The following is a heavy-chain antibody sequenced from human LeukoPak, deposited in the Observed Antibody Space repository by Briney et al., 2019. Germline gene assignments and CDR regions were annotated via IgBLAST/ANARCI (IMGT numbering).Heavy chain of an antibody. CDR2: IDSDGTGT. J-gene: IGHJ3*01. CDR1: GFTFSSYW. V-gene: IGHV3-74*01. CDR3: ARGGSPPEALGDTFDV. Sequence: GGSLRLSCAAAGFTFSSYWMHWVRQAPGKGLVWVSRIDSDGTGTIYSDSVRGRFTISRDNAKNTLILQMNSLRAEDTAVYYCARGGSPPEALGDTFDVWGHGTLVTVSS. D-gene: IGHD1-26*01.